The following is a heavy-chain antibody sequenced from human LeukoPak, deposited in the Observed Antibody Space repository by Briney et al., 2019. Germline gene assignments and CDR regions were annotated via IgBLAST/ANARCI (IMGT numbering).Heavy chain of an antibody. CDR2: VSYSGST. V-gene: IGHV4-39*01. D-gene: IGHD4-23*01. CDR3: ARQSGFPTVVTRFDY. CDR1: GGSVSSTTYY. Sequence: SETLSLTCTVSGGSVSSTTYYWSWIRQPPGKGLEWIGSVSYSGSTYHNPSLKSRVTTSVDTSNNQFSLKLNSVTAADTAVYYCARQSGFPTVVTRFDYWGQGTLVTVSS. J-gene: IGHJ4*02.